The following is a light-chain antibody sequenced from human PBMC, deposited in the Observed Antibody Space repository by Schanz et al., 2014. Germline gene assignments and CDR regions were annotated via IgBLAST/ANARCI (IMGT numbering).Light chain of an antibody. CDR2: DVS. Sequence: QSVLTQPASVSGSPGQSITISCTGTSNDIGGSSFVSWLQQYPGKAPKLMIYDVSHRPSEISNRFSGSKSANTASLTISGLQAEDEADYYCSSYAGSNNLVFGAGPKLTVL. CDR3: SSYAGSNNLV. V-gene: IGLV2-14*03. J-gene: IGLJ2*01. CDR1: SNDIGGSSF.